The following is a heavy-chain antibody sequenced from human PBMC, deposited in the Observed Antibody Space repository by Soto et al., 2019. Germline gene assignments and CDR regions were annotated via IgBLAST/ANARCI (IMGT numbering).Heavy chain of an antibody. Sequence: HLQLQESGPGLVEPSETLSLTCIVSGGSITSSNYYWGWILQPPGKGLEWIGSIYYSGRFYSNPSLRSRVTTSADTSNNQFSLNLSSVTAADTAVYYCAKHRMGSPIDFDSWGQGTLVTVSS. CDR1: GGSITSSNYY. V-gene: IGHV4-39*01. D-gene: IGHD2-15*01. CDR2: IYYSGRF. J-gene: IGHJ4*02. CDR3: AKHRMGSPIDFDS.